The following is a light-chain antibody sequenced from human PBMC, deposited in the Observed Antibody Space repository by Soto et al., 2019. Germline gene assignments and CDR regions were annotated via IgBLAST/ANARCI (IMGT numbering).Light chain of an antibody. CDR2: DAS. CDR1: QSVNSN. CDR3: QQAKNWPKS. Sequence: EIVMTQSPATLSVSPGETATLSCRASQSVNSNVAWYQQKPGQAPRLLISDASYKAAGLPDRFSGSGSGTEFPLAVSSLESEDFAVYCCQQAKNWPKSFGQGTKVEIK. J-gene: IGKJ1*01. V-gene: IGKV3-15*01.